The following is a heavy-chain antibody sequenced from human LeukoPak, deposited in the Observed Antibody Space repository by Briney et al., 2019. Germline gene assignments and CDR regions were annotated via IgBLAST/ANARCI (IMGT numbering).Heavy chain of an antibody. D-gene: IGHD3-22*01. V-gene: IGHV4-39*01. CDR2: IYYSGTP. Sequence: SETLSLTCTVSGDSISSSYWNWIRQPPGKGLEWIGSIYYSGTPYYSPSLRSRVTMSVDTSKNQFSLRLSSLTAADTAVYYCARRGDSSGSSLAAFDIWGQGTMVTVSS. CDR3: ARRGDSSGSSLAAFDI. CDR1: GDSISSSY. J-gene: IGHJ3*02.